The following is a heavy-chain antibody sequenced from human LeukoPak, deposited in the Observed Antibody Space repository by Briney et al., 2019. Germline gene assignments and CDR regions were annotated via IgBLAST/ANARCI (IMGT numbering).Heavy chain of an antibody. CDR2: ISWNSGSI. J-gene: IGHJ3*02. CDR3: AKDIEYQLLGRAFDI. V-gene: IGHV3-9*01. Sequence: GGSLRLSCAASGFIFDDYAMHWVRQAPGKGLEWVSGISWNSGSIGYADSVKGRFTISRDNAKNSLYLQMNSLRAEDTALYYCAKDIEYQLLGRAFDIWGQGTMVTVSS. CDR1: GFIFDDYA. D-gene: IGHD2-2*01.